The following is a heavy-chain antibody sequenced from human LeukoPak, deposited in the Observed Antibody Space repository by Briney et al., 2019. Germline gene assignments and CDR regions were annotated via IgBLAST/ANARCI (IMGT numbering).Heavy chain of an antibody. V-gene: IGHV3-23*01. CDR3: AKDLASNSGMDV. D-gene: IGHD6-6*01. J-gene: IGHJ6*04. Sequence: GGSLRLSCAASGFTFSSYGKHWVRQAPGKGLEWVSAISGSGGSTYYADSVKGRFTISRDNSKNTLYLQMNSLRAEDTAVYYCAKDLASNSGMDVWGKGTTVTVSS. CDR2: ISGSGGST. CDR1: GFTFSSYG.